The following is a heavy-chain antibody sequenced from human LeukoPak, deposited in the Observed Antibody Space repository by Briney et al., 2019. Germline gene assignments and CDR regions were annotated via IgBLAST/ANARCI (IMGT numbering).Heavy chain of an antibody. CDR2: VSSSGDST. CDR1: GFTLSSYD. D-gene: IGHD2-15*01. J-gene: IGHJ4*02. V-gene: IGHV3-23*01. Sequence: GGSLRLSRAASGFTLSSYDMSWVRQARGKGGEWVSAVSSSGDSTYYADSVKGRFTNTRDNAKNRLYMEMNSLRAEDTAVLCCAKRGGYCSGVSCYWDFYFVYWGQGTLVTVSS. CDR3: AKRGGYCSGVSCYWDFYFVY.